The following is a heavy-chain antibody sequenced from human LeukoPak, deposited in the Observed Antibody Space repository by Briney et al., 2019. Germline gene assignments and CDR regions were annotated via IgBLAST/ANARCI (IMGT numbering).Heavy chain of an antibody. V-gene: IGHV4-39*01. Sequence: SETLSLTCTVSGGSISSSSYYWGWIRQPPGKGLERIGSIYYSGSTYYNPSLKSRVTISVDTSKTQCSLKLSSVPAADTAVYYCASPGIAAASFDFWGQGTLVTVSS. CDR1: GGSISSSSYY. J-gene: IGHJ4*02. CDR3: ASPGIAAASFDF. CDR2: IYYSGST. D-gene: IGHD6-13*01.